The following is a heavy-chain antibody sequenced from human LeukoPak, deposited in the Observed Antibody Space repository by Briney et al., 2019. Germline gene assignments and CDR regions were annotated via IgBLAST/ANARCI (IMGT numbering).Heavy chain of an antibody. Sequence: SQTPSLTCTVSGGSIGSGSYYWSWIRQPAGKGLEWIGRIYTSGSTNYNPSLKSRVTMSVDTSKNQFSLKLSSVTAADTAVYYCARDRDSLYSSSSYDHEFDYWGQGTLVTVSS. J-gene: IGHJ4*02. CDR3: ARDRDSLYSSSSYDHEFDY. V-gene: IGHV4-61*02. D-gene: IGHD6-6*01. CDR1: GGSIGSGSYY. CDR2: IYTSGST.